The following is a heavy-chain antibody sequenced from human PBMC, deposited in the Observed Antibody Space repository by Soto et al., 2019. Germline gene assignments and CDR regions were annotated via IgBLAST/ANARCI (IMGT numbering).Heavy chain of an antibody. V-gene: IGHV3-30*18. Sequence: QVQLVESGGGVVQPGRSLRLSCAASGFTFSSYGMHWVRQAPGKGLEWVAVISYDGSNKYYADSVKGRFTIPRDNSKNTLYLQMNSLRAEDTAVYYCAKDSNGLLWFGDPPTLDYWGQGTLVTVSS. CDR3: AKDSNGLLWFGDPPTLDY. CDR2: ISYDGSNK. J-gene: IGHJ4*02. CDR1: GFTFSSYG. D-gene: IGHD3-10*01.